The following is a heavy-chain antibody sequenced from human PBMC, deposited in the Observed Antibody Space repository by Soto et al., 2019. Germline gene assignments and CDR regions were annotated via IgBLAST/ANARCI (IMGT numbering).Heavy chain of an antibody. J-gene: IGHJ5*02. CDR1: GGSISSGGYA. CDR3: ARDSLTGNYFDP. V-gene: IGHV4-30-2*01. D-gene: IGHD1-7*01. Sequence: QMRLQESGSGLVKPSQTLSLTCAVSGGSISSGGYAWNWIRQPPGKGLEWIGYIYHSGYTSYNPSPXKXXTISVDKSKNQFSLTLSFVTAADTAVYYCARDSLTGNYFDPWGQGTLVTVSS. CDR2: IYHSGYT.